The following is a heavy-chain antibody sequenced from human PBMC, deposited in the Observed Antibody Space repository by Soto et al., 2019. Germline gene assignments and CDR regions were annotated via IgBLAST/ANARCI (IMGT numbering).Heavy chain of an antibody. D-gene: IGHD1-1*01. Sequence: QVQLQESGPGLVKPSETLSLTCVVSTDSMNTNNNWWNWVRQPPGKGLEWIGEIYRDGDARYNPSTNSRVTISVDKAKGQFSLTLSSVTAADTAVYYCASDTKAPTKQWYFDLWGRGTLVIVSS. CDR3: ASDTKAPTKQWYFDL. CDR2: IYRDGDA. CDR1: TDSMNTNNNW. J-gene: IGHJ2*01. V-gene: IGHV4-4*02.